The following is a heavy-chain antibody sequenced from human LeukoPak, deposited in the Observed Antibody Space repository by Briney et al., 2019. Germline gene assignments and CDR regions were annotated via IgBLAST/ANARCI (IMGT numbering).Heavy chain of an antibody. V-gene: IGHV1-2*02. J-gene: IGHJ4*02. CDR2: INPNSGGT. Sequence: ASVKVSCKASGYSFTGYSMHWVRQAPGQGLEWMGWINPNSGGTKFAQKFQGRVTMTRDTSISTAYMEVSRPRSDDTAVDYCATQNNSYFDYWGQETLVTVSS. CDR3: ATQNNSYFDY. D-gene: IGHD1-20*01. CDR1: GYSFTGYS.